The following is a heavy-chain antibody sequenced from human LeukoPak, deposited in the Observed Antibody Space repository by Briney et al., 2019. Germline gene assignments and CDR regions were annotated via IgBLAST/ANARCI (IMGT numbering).Heavy chain of an antibody. CDR1: GSTFGDYA. CDR3: TRSYGFWSGYFDY. J-gene: IGHJ4*02. Sequence: GGSLRLSCTASGSTFGDYAMSWVRQAPGKGLEWVGLIRSKAYGGTTEYGASVKGRFTISRDDSKRIAYLQLNSLKTEDTAVYYCTRSYGFWSGYFDYWGQGTLVTVSS. V-gene: IGHV3-49*04. CDR2: IRSKAYGGTT. D-gene: IGHD3-3*01.